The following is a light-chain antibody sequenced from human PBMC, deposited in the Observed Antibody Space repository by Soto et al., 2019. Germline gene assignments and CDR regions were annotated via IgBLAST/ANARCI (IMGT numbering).Light chain of an antibody. Sequence: EVVLTQSPATLSLSAGERATLSCRTSQNVADYLAWYQQKPGQAPRLLIYGASTRATGIPARFSGSGSGTEFTLTISSLQSEDSAVYYCQQYNNWPPWTFGQGTKVDIK. J-gene: IGKJ1*01. CDR3: QQYNNWPPWT. CDR2: GAS. CDR1: QNVADY. V-gene: IGKV3-15*01.